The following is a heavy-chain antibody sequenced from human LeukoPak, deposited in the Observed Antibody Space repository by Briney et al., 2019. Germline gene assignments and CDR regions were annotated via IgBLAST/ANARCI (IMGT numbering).Heavy chain of an antibody. CDR2: ISRSAGTT. CDR1: EFTLSSFA. CDR3: ARERDEGFDY. V-gene: IGHV3-23*01. Sequence: GGSLRLSCAASEFTLSSFAMSWVRQAPGKGLEWISSISRSAGTTYYADSVKGRFTISRDNARNSLYLQMNSLKAEDTAVYYCARERDEGFDYWGQGTPVTVSS. D-gene: IGHD5-24*01. J-gene: IGHJ4*02.